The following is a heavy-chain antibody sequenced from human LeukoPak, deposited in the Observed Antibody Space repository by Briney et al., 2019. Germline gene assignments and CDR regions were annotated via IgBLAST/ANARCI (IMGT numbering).Heavy chain of an antibody. J-gene: IGHJ6*03. V-gene: IGHV1-69-2*01. CDR3: ARDQSDFWSIGYYYMDV. CDR2: VDPEDGET. Sequence: GASVKVSCKASGYTFTDYYMHSVQQAPGKGLEWMGRVDPEDGETIYAEKFQGRVTITADTSTDTAYMELSSLRAEDTAVYYCARDQSDFWSIGYYYMDVWGKGTTVTVSS. D-gene: IGHD3-3*01. CDR1: GYTFTDYY.